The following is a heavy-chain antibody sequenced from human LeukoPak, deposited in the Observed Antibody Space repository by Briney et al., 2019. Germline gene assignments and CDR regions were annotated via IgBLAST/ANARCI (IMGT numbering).Heavy chain of an antibody. CDR3: ARGRSIAAADILFPY. D-gene: IGHD6-13*01. CDR1: GYTFTSYG. V-gene: IGHV1-2*02. J-gene: IGHJ4*02. Sequence: ASVRVSCKASGYTFTSYGISWVRQAPGQGLEGMGWINPNSGGTNYAQKFQGRVTMTRDTSISTAYMELSRLRSDDTAVYYCARGRSIAAADILFPYWRQGTLVTVSS. CDR2: INPNSGGT.